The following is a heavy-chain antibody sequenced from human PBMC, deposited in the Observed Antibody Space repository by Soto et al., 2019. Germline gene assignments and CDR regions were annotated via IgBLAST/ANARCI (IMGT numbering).Heavy chain of an antibody. J-gene: IGHJ6*02. CDR1: GYSFTSYW. V-gene: IGHV5-10-1*01. Sequence: GESLKISCKGSGYSFTSYWISWVRQMPGKGLEWMGRIDPSDSYTNYSPSFQGHVTISADKSISTAYLQWSSLKASDTAMYYCAIVVVPAAITGWDYYYYGMDVWGQGTTVTV. CDR2: IDPSDSYT. CDR3: AIVVVPAAITGWDYYYYGMDV. D-gene: IGHD2-2*02.